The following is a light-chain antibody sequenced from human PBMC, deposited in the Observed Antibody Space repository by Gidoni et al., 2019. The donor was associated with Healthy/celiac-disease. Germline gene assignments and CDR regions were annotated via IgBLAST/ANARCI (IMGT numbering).Light chain of an antibody. V-gene: IGKV4-1*01. CDR2: GAS. J-gene: IGKJ4*01. CDR1: QSVLYSSNNKNY. Sequence: IVMTQSPDSLAVSLGERATINCKSSQSVLYSSNNKNYLAWYQQKPGQPPKLLIYGASTRESGVPDRFSGSGSGTDFTLTISSLQAEDVAVYYCQQDYSTPLTFXGXTKVEIK. CDR3: QQDYSTPLT.